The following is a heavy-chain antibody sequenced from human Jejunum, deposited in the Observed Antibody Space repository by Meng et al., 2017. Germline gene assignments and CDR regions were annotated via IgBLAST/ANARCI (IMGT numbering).Heavy chain of an antibody. CDR3: ARDKFYVGDCIDS. Sequence: GESLKISCVGSGLTFSGHEMNWFRQAPGKGLEWISYISDRDSNIFYSDSVKGRFTISRDNAKNSLYLQMNSLRTEDTAVYYCARDKFYVGDCIDSWGQGALVTVSS. V-gene: IGHV3-48*03. D-gene: IGHD2-21*02. CDR2: ISDRDSNI. CDR1: GLTFSGHE. J-gene: IGHJ4*02.